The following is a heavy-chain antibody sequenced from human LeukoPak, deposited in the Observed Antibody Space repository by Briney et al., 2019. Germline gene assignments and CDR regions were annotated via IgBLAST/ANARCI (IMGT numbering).Heavy chain of an antibody. J-gene: IGHJ4*02. Sequence: ASVKVSCKASGYTFTSYAISWVRQAPGQGLEWMGGIIPIFGTANYAQKFQGRVTITADESTSTAYMELSSLRSDDTAVYFCARWVTGDYGDYFGYWGQGTLVTVSS. D-gene: IGHD4-17*01. V-gene: IGHV1-69*13. CDR2: IIPIFGTA. CDR3: ARWVTGDYGDYFGY. CDR1: GYTFTSYA.